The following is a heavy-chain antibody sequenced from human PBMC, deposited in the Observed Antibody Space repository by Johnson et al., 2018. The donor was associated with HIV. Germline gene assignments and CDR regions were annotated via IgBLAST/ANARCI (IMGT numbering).Heavy chain of an antibody. CDR1: GFSFSSYG. CDR3: ARMKTARQNAFDV. J-gene: IGHJ3*01. CDR2: IPYDGSDK. V-gene: IGHV3-30*02. Sequence: VHLVESGGGVVQHGGSLRLSCATSGFSFSSYGMYWVRQAPGKGLEWVSFIPYDGSDKYYTDSVKGRFTISRDNSKNTLYLQMNSLRAEDTAVYYCARMKTARQNAFDVWGQGTMVTVSS. D-gene: IGHD6-6*01.